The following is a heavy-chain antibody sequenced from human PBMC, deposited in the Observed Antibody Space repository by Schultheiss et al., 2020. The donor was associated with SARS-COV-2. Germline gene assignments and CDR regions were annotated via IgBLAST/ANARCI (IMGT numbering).Heavy chain of an antibody. J-gene: IGHJ4*02. V-gene: IGHV4-34*01. Sequence: SETLSLTCAVYGGSFSGYYWSWIRQPPGKGLEWIGEINHSGSTNYNPSLKSRVTVAVDTSKSQFSLKLSSVTAADTAVYYCASQAEYSSLPDYWGQGTLVTVSS. CDR3: ASQAEYSSLPDY. D-gene: IGHD6-6*01. CDR2: INHSGST. CDR1: GGSFSGYY.